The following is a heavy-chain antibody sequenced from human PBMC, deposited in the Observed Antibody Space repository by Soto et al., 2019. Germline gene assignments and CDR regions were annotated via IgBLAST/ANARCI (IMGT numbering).Heavy chain of an antibody. J-gene: IGHJ5*02. Sequence: EVQLLESGGGLVQPGGSLRLSCAASGFTFSSYAMSCVRQAPGRGLEWVSTISGSGGSTYYADSVKGRFTISRDNSKNTLYLQMNSLRAEDTAVYYCAKSYSGSQTIPFDPWGQGTLVTVSS. D-gene: IGHD1-26*01. V-gene: IGHV3-23*01. CDR3: AKSYSGSQTIPFDP. CDR2: ISGSGGST. CDR1: GFTFSSYA.